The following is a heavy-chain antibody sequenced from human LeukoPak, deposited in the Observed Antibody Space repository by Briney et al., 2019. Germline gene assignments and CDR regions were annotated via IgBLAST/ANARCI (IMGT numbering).Heavy chain of an antibody. J-gene: IGHJ5*02. Sequence: GGSLRLSCAASGFTFDDYAMHWVRQAPGKGLEWVSGISWNSGSIGYADSVKGRFTISGDNAKNSLYLQMNSLRAEDTALYYCAKGSSWDYGDYENWFDPWGQGTLVTVSS. CDR2: ISWNSGSI. CDR1: GFTFDDYA. CDR3: AKGSSWDYGDYENWFDP. V-gene: IGHV3-9*01. D-gene: IGHD4-17*01.